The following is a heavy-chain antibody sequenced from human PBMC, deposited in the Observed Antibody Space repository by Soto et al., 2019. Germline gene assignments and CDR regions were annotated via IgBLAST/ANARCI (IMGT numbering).Heavy chain of an antibody. Sequence: EAQLVESGGGLVQPGGSLRLSCAASGFTFSNYEMHWVRQAPGKGLEYVSGISNNGAHTDYAKSVKGRFTISRDNSENTLYLQMGSQRAEEMALYYCARRGYGSRWPNVYMDVWGKGTTVTVSS. CDR1: GFTFSNYE. D-gene: IGHD6-13*01. CDR3: ARRGYGSRWPNVYMDV. V-gene: IGHV3-64*01. CDR2: ISNNGAHT. J-gene: IGHJ6*03.